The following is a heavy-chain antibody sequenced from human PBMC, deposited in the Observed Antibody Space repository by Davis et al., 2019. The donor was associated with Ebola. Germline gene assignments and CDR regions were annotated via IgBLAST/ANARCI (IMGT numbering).Heavy chain of an antibody. CDR2: INTYNGNT. V-gene: IGHV1-18*01. CDR1: GYTFISYG. CDR3: ARGNYGDYIVLYYYNMDV. D-gene: IGHD4-17*01. Sequence: AASVKVSCKASGYTFISYGITWVRQAPGQGLEWMGWINTYNGNTNYAQKVQGRVTMTTHTSTSTAYMELRSLRSDDTAVYYCARGNYGDYIVLYYYNMDVWGQGTTVTVSS. J-gene: IGHJ6*02.